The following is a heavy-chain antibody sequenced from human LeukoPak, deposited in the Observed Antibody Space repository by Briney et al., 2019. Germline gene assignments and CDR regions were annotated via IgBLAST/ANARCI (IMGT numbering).Heavy chain of an antibody. Sequence: ASVKVSCKASGYTFTGYYMHWVRQAPGQGLEWMGRINPNSGGTNYAQKFQSRVTITRDTSISTAYMQLRRLGSDDTAVYYCARREYGIAPAGTPYLQPWGQGTLVTVSS. V-gene: IGHV1-2*06. CDR3: ARREYGIAPAGTPYLQP. CDR2: INPNSGGT. J-gene: IGHJ1*01. CDR1: GYTFTGYY. D-gene: IGHD6-13*01.